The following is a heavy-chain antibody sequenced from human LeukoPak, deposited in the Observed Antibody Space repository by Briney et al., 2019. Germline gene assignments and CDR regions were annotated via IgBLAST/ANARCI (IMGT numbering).Heavy chain of an antibody. CDR3: ARTYCAEDCSIRYFDY. D-gene: IGHD2-21*02. V-gene: IGHV1-46*01. CDR2: INPSGGDT. CDR1: GYILSSYN. Sequence: GASVKVSCKASGYILSSYNMHWVRRAPGQGLEWLGIINPSGGDTKYAQKFQGRVTLTRDESTSTVYMELSSLTSDDTAVYYCARTYCAEDCSIRYFDYWGQGTLVTVSS. J-gene: IGHJ4*02.